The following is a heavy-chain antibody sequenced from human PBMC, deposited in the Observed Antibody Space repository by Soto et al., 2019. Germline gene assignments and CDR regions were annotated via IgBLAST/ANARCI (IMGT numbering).Heavy chain of an antibody. CDR3: FTTFPSVYSYYAMDV. D-gene: IGHD1-26*01. CDR2: IKQDGSEK. Sequence: PGGSLRLSCAASGFTFSSYWMSWVRQAPGKGLEWVANIKQDGSEKYYVDSVKGRFTISRDNAKNSLYLQMNSLRSEDTAVYYCFTTFPSVYSYYAMDVWRQRTTVPVSS. V-gene: IGHV3-7*03. J-gene: IGHJ6*02. CDR1: GFTFSSYW.